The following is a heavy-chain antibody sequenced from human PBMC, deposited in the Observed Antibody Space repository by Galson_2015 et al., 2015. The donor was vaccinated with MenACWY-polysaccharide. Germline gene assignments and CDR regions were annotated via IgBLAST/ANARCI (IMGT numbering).Heavy chain of an antibody. D-gene: IGHD6-13*01. Sequence: SMRLSGAASGFTFSSSWMQWVRQVPGKGLVWVSRISSDGSSTSYADSVKGRFTISRDKAKNTLHLPLNSLRVEDTAVYYCARVQGGYSNDWHHPYYFDYWGQGTLVTVSS. CDR1: GFTFSSSW. CDR2: ISSDGSST. CDR3: ARVQGGYSNDWHHPYYFDY. V-gene: IGHV3-74*01. J-gene: IGHJ4*02.